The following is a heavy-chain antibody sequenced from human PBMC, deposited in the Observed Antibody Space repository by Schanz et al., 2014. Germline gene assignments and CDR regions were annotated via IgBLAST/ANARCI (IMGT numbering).Heavy chain of an antibody. J-gene: IGHJ3*01. Sequence: QVQLQESGPGLVKPSETLSLTCTVSGDSISGSYWSWIRQPPGKGLEWIGYIYYSGTTNYNPSLESRFTISVDKSKNQFSLILSSMTAADTAVYYCTRSTLWSYDVWGRGTMVIVSS. CDR2: IYYSGTT. CDR1: GDSISGSY. D-gene: IGHD2-21*01. V-gene: IGHV4-59*12. CDR3: TRSTLWSYDV.